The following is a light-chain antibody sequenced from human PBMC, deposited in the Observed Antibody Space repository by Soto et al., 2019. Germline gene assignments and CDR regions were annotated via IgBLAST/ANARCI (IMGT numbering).Light chain of an antibody. J-gene: IGKJ2*01. CDR2: AAS. Sequence: DIQMTQYTSSLSASVGDRVTITCRASQGIRNDLGWYQQKPGKAPKRLIFAASSLHSEVPSRFSGSGSGTEFTLTISSLKPEDCATYYFLQYDSYPRTFGQGNKLEIK. V-gene: IGKV1-17*01. CDR3: LQYDSYPRT. CDR1: QGIRND.